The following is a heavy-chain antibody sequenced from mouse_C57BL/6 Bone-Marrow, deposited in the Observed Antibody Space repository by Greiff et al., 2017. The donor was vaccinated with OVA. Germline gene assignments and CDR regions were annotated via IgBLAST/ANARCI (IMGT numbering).Heavy chain of an antibody. CDR3: ARRDPYYFDY. Sequence: EVKLMESGGGLVKPGGSLKLSCAASGFTFSSYAMSWVRQTPEKRLEWVATISDGCSYTYYPDNVKGRFTISRDNAKNNLYLQMSHLKSEDTAMYYCARRDPYYFDYWGQGTTLTVSS. V-gene: IGHV5-4*03. CDR2: ISDGCSYT. CDR1: GFTFSSYA. J-gene: IGHJ2*01.